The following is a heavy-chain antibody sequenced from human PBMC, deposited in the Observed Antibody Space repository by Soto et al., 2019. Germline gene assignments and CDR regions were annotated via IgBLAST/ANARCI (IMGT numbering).Heavy chain of an antibody. CDR2: ISSSGDTI. Sequence: PWGSPGLGSAACGFIVCDYYMGGILQETGKGLEWVSYISSSGDTIYYADSVKGRFTISRDNANNSLFLQMNSLRAEDTGVYYCAREFDFTVGGLVISEVLAVWVQGTTVTGS. J-gene: IGHJ6*02. V-gene: IGHV3-11*01. CDR1: GFIVCDYY. D-gene: IGHD3-10*01. CDR3: AREFDFTVGGLVISEVLAV.